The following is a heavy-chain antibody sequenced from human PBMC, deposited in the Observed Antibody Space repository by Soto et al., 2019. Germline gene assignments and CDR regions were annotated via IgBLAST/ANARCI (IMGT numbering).Heavy chain of an antibody. J-gene: IGHJ6*02. CDR2: ISGSGGST. CDR1: GFTFSSYA. CDR3: AKITLRFLEWLSRDYYGMDV. V-gene: IGHV3-23*01. D-gene: IGHD3-3*01. Sequence: PWGSLRLSCAASGFTFSSYAMSWVRQAPGKGLEWVSAISGSGGSTYYADSVKGRFTISRDNSKNTLYLQMNSLRAEDTAVYYCAKITLRFLEWLSRDYYGMDVWGQGTTVTVSS.